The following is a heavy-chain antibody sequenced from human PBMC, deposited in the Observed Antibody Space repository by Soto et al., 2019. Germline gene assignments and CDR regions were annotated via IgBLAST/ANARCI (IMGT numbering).Heavy chain of an antibody. J-gene: IGHJ6*02. V-gene: IGHV1-69*12. CDR1: GGTFSSYA. CDR3: ARYGAYESRRYYYYGMDV. Sequence: QVQLVQSGAEVKKPGSSVKVSCKASGGTFSSYAISWVRQAPGQGLEWMGGIIPIFGTANYAQKFQGRVTITADESTSTAYMELSSLRSEDTAVYYCARYGAYESRRYYYYGMDVWGQGTTVTVSS. D-gene: IGHD4-17*01. CDR2: IIPIFGTA.